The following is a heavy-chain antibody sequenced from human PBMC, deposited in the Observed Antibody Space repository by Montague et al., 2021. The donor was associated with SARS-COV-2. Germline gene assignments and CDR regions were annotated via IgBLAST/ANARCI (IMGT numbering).Heavy chain of an antibody. J-gene: IGHJ6*03. CDR2: IHHGGST. Sequence: SETLSPTCAVHGGSFSTYSWNWIRQPPGKGLGWIGEIHHGGSTNYNPSLKSRVTISADTSKNQFSLKLTSVAAADTAVYYCARLGDGVVPSPILGVGPYYSYYYMDVWGKGTTVTVSS. CDR1: GGSFSTYS. V-gene: IGHV4-34*01. D-gene: IGHD3-10*01. CDR3: ARLGDGVVPSPILGVGPYYSYYYMDV.